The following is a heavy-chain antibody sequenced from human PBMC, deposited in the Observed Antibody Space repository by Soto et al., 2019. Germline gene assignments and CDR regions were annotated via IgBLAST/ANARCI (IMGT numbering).Heavy chain of an antibody. Sequence: QVQLQESAPGLVKPSQTLSLTCTVSGGSISSGAYYWSWLRQSPGKGLERIGYISYSGNTYYNPSLKSRVTISVDTSNNHFSLNLNSVTAADAAIYYCARAPCRGDNSRGAFDIWGQGTLFTVSS. CDR3: ARAPCRGDNSRGAFDI. D-gene: IGHD1-20*01. CDR1: GGSISSGAYY. CDR2: ISYSGNT. V-gene: IGHV4-30-4*01. J-gene: IGHJ3*02.